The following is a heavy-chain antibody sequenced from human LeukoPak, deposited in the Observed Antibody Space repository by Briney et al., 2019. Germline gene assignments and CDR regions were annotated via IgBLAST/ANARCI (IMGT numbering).Heavy chain of an antibody. D-gene: IGHD2-21*02. Sequence: SETLSLTCTVSGGSISSSSYYWGWIRQPPGKGLEWIGSIYYSGSTYYNPSLKSRVTISVDTSKNQFSLKLSSVTAADTAVYYCARESAEGDGNYWGQGTLVTVSS. CDR3: ARESAEGDGNY. CDR1: GGSISSSSYY. J-gene: IGHJ4*02. CDR2: IYYSGST. V-gene: IGHV4-39*02.